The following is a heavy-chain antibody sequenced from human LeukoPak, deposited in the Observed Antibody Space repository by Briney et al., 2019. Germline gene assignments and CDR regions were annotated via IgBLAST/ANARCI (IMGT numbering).Heavy chain of an antibody. Sequence: GGSLRLSCATSGFTFTTHAMAWVRQTPGKGLEWVSSISESGTSTYYAASVKGRFTISRDNSIHTVSLQMNSLRAADTAVYYYTILHGYCSSSTCYGYFDFWGQGALVTVSS. CDR3: TILHGYCSSSTCYGYFDF. V-gene: IGHV3-23*01. CDR1: GFTFTTHA. J-gene: IGHJ4*02. CDR2: ISESGTST. D-gene: IGHD2-2*01.